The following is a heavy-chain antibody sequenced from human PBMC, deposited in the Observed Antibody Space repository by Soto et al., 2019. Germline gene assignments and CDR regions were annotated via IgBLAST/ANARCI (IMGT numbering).Heavy chain of an antibody. D-gene: IGHD5-12*01. J-gene: IGHJ6*02. CDR1: GFTFSSYA. V-gene: IGHV3-23*01. CDR2: ISGSGGST. Sequence: PGGSLRLSCAASGFTFSSYAMSWVRQAPGKGLEWVSAISGSGGSTYYADSVKGRFTISRDNSKNTLYLQMNSLRAEDTAVYYCAKRYTSQHSGYDYLAGSYYYYGMDVWGQGTTVTVSS. CDR3: AKRYTSQHSGYDYLAGSYYYYGMDV.